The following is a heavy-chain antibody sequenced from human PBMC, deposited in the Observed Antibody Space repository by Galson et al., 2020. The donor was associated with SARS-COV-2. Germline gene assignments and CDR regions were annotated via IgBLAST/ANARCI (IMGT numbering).Heavy chain of an antibody. Sequence: QLGESLKISCAASGFTFSSYGMHWVRQAPGKGLEWVAVIWYDGSNKYYADSVKGRFTISRDNSKNTLYLQMNSLRAEDTAVYYCAKSSTSCYANYCYYMDVWGKGTTVTVSS. CDR3: AKSSTSCYANYCYYMDV. J-gene: IGHJ6*03. D-gene: IGHD2-2*01. CDR2: IWYDGSNK. V-gene: IGHV3-33*06. CDR1: GFTFSSYG.